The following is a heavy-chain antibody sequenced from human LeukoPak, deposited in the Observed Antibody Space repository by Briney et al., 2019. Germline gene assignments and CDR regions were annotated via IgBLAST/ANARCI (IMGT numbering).Heavy chain of an antibody. V-gene: IGHV4-34*01. J-gene: IGHJ4*02. CDR1: GRSFSGHY. CDR3: ARGRTGAAALDF. Sequence: PSETLSLTCAVYGRSFSGHYWTWIRQAPGKGLEWIGESTHSGSTNYNPSLKSRVTISVDTSKNQFSLKLTSMTAADTAVYHCARGRTGAAALDFWGPGTLVTVSS. CDR2: STHSGST. D-gene: IGHD2-2*01.